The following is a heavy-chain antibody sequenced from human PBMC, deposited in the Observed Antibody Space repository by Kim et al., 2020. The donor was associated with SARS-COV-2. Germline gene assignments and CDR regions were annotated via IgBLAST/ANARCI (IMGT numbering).Heavy chain of an antibody. CDR2: IYYSGST. D-gene: IGHD3-10*01. V-gene: IGHV4-59*01. Sequence: SETLSLTCTVSGGSISSYYWSWIRQPPGKGLEWIGYIYYSGSTNYNPSLKSRVTISVDTSKNQFSLKLSSVTAADTAVYYCAGVGLGYYDGSGSYSNAFDIWGQGTMVTVSS. J-gene: IGHJ3*02. CDR1: GGSISSYY. CDR3: AGVGLGYYDGSGSYSNAFDI.